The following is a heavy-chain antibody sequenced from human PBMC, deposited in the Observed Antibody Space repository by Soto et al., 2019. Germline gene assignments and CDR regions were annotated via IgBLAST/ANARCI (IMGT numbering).Heavy chain of an antibody. CDR3: ARGSSSSPYFDY. CDR1: GGSISSGGYS. CDR2: IYHSGST. Sequence: PSETLSLTCAVSGGSISSGGYSWSWIRQPPGKGLEWIGYIYHSGSTYYNPSLKSRVTISVDRSKNQFSLELSSVTAADTAVYYCARGSSSSPYFDYWGQGTLVTVSS. V-gene: IGHV4-30-2*01. J-gene: IGHJ4*02. D-gene: IGHD6-6*01.